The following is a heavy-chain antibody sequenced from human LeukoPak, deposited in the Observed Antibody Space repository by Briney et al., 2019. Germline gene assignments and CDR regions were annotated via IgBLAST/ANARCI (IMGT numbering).Heavy chain of an antibody. CDR2: ISSSSSYI. D-gene: IGHD3-22*01. CDR1: GFTFSSYS. J-gene: IGHJ4*02. V-gene: IGHV3-21*01. Sequence: GGSLRLSCAASGFTFSSYSMNWVRQAPGKGLEWDSSISSSSSYIYYADSVKGRFTISRDNAKNSLYLQMNSLRAEDTAVYYCARDGLPLYDSSGYYYGHFDYRGQGTLVTVSS. CDR3: ARDGLPLYDSSGYYYGHFDY.